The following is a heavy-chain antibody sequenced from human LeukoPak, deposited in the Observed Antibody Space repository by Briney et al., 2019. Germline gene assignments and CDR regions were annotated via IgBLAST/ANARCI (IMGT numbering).Heavy chain of an antibody. Sequence: SETLSLTCTVSGGSISSAGYFWGWIRQSPGKGLEWIGYIYHSGSTFYNPSLKSRVTISVDRSKNQFSLKLSSVTAADTAVYYCARDRQYYYYIDVWGKGTTVTVSS. J-gene: IGHJ6*03. V-gene: IGHV4-30-2*06. CDR2: IYHSGST. CDR3: ARDRQYYYYIDV. CDR1: GGSISSAGYF.